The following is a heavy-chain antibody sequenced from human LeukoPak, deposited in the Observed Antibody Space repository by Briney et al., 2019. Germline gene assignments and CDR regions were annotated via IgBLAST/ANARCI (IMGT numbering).Heavy chain of an antibody. Sequence: SETLSLTCAVYGGSFSGYFWSWVRQPPGKGLEWIGYIYHSGSAYYNPSLKSRVTISVDRSKNQFSLKLSSVTAADTAVYYCARDGTNYYDSSGFGDTWGQGTLVTVSS. CDR1: GGSFSGYF. CDR3: ARDGTNYYDSSGFGDT. CDR2: IYHSGSA. D-gene: IGHD3-22*01. V-gene: IGHV4-30-2*01. J-gene: IGHJ4*02.